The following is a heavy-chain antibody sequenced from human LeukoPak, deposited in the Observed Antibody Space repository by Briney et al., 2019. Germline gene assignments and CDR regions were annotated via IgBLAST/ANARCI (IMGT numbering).Heavy chain of an antibody. D-gene: IGHD3-9*01. CDR1: GGSISSSSYN. J-gene: IGHJ6*03. V-gene: IGHV4-39*07. CDR3: AREGYDILTGYPYYYYYYYMDV. Sequence: SETLSLTCTVSGGSISSSSYNWGWIRQPPGKGLEWIGSVYYSGSTYYNPSLKSRVTMSVDTSKNQFSLKLSSVTAADTAVYYCAREGYDILTGYPYYYYYYYMDVWGKGTTVTISS. CDR2: VYYSGST.